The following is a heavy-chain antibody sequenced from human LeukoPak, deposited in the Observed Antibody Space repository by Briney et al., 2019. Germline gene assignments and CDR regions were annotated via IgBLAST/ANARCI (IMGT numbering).Heavy chain of an antibody. Sequence: SETLSLTCSVSGGSISSSNYYWGWIRQPPGKGLEWIGSIYYSGSTYYNPSLKSRVTISVDTSKNQFSLKVTSVTAADTAVYSCARSYCSSTSCYAVGAFDIWGQGAMVTVSS. CDR1: GGSISSSNYY. CDR3: ARSYCSSTSCYAVGAFDI. CDR2: IYYSGST. D-gene: IGHD2-2*01. J-gene: IGHJ3*02. V-gene: IGHV4-39*01.